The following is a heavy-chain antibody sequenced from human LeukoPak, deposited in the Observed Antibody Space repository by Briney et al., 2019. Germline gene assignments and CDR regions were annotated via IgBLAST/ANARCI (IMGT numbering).Heavy chain of an antibody. CDR1: GYTFTSHA. CDR3: ARCGVLGDFDY. J-gene: IGHJ4*02. V-gene: IGHV1-3*01. CDR2: INGGNGNT. Sequence: ASVKVSCKASGYTFTSHALHWVRQTPGQRLEWMGWINGGNGNTKYSQNFQGRVTITTDTSSSTAYVELSSLRSEDTAVYFCARCGVLGDFDYWGQGTLVAVSS. D-gene: IGHD6-25*01.